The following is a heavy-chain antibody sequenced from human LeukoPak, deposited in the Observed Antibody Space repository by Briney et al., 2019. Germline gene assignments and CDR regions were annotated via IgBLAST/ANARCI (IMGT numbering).Heavy chain of an antibody. V-gene: IGHV3-7*01. Sequence: GGSLRLSCAASGFTFSSYWMSWVRQAPGKGLEWVANIRQDGSEKYYVDSVKGRFTISRDNAKNSLYLQMNSLRAEDTAVYYCARDRGSYGRQWSSNWFDPWGQGTLVTVSS. CDR3: ARDRGSYGRQWSSNWFDP. CDR2: IRQDGSEK. J-gene: IGHJ5*02. D-gene: IGHD1-26*01. CDR1: GFTFSSYW.